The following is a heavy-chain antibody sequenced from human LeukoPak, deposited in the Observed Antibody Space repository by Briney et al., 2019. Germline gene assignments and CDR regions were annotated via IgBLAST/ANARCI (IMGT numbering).Heavy chain of an antibody. CDR1: GFSVSSNY. Sequence: GGSLRLSCAASGFSVSSNYMAWVRQAPGKGLEWVSIIYSGSRTDYADSVKGRFIISRDNSKNTLLLHMNRLRVEDTAVYYCARDSLRPGGSGPVWGQGTTVTVSS. CDR3: ARDSLRPGGSGPV. CDR2: IYSGSRT. V-gene: IGHV3-53*01. J-gene: IGHJ6*02. D-gene: IGHD3-10*01.